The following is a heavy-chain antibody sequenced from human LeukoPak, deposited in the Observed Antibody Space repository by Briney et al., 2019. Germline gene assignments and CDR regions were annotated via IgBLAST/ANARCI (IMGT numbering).Heavy chain of an antibody. J-gene: IGHJ4*02. CDR1: GFTFVDYA. V-gene: IGHV3-9*01. Sequence: PGGSLGLSCAASGFTFVDYAMHWVRQAPGKGLEWVSGISWNSDSIGYADSVRGRFTISRDNAKNSLYLQMNGLSVEDTALYYCAKDRSMVTTGSSDYWGQGTLVTVSS. D-gene: IGHD3-10*01. CDR3: AKDRSMVTTGSSDY. CDR2: ISWNSDSI.